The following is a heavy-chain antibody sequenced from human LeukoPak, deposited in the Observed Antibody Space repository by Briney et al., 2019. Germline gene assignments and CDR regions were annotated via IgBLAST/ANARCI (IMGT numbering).Heavy chain of an antibody. Sequence: GGSLRLSCAASGFTFSSYAMSWVRQAPGKGLEWVSAISGSGGSTYYAESVKGRFTISRDDSKDTLYLQMNSLRAEDTAVYYCAARDCTTTRCYGNNYYYMDVWGKGTTVTVSS. CDR1: GFTFSSYA. V-gene: IGHV3-23*01. J-gene: IGHJ6*03. CDR3: AARDCTTTRCYGNNYYYMDV. CDR2: ISGSGGST. D-gene: IGHD2-2*01.